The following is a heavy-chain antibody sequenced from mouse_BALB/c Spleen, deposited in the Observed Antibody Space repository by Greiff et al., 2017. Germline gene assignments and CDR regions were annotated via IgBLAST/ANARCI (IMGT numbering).Heavy chain of an antibody. J-gene: IGHJ3*01. CDR2: ISDGGSYT. V-gene: IGHV5-4*02. CDR3: ARDEIYYGNSFAY. Sequence: EVKLMESGGGLVKPGGSLKLSCAASGFTFSDYYMYWVRQTPEKRLEWVATISDGGSYTYYPDSVKGRFTISRDNAKNNLYLQMSSLKSEDTAMYYCARDEIYYGNSFAYWGQGTLVTVSA. D-gene: IGHD2-1*01. CDR1: GFTFSDYY.